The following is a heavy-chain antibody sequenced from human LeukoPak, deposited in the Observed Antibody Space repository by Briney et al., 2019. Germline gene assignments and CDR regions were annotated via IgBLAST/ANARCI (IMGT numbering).Heavy chain of an antibody. V-gene: IGHV4-61*02. CDR3: ASSDFWSGYYTRFDY. CDR1: GGSISSGSYY. CDR2: IYTSGST. J-gene: IGHJ4*02. Sequence: SQTLSLTCTVSGGSISSGSYYWSWIRQPAGKGLEWIGRIYTSGSTNYNPSLKSRVTISVDMSKNQFSLKLSSVTAADTAVYYCASSDFWSGYYTRFDYWGQGTLVTVSS. D-gene: IGHD3-3*01.